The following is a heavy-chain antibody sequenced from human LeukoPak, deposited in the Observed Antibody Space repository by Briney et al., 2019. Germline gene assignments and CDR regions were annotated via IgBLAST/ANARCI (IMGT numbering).Heavy chain of an antibody. CDR1: GYSISSDYY. Sequence: PSETLSLTCTVSGYSISSDYYWGWIRQPPGRGLEWIGSIYYSGSTYYNPSLKSRVTISVDTSKNQFSLKLSSVAAADTAVYYCARERRSSYGYGVREYYFDYWGQGTLVTVSS. J-gene: IGHJ4*02. CDR2: IYYSGST. CDR3: ARERRSSYGYGVREYYFDY. V-gene: IGHV4-38-2*02. D-gene: IGHD5-18*01.